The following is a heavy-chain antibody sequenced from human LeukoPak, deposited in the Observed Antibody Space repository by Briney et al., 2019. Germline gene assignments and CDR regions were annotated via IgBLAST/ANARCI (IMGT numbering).Heavy chain of an antibody. V-gene: IGHV4-59*01. Sequence: SETLSLTCSVSHGSISSYYWNWIRQSPGKGLEWIVYVYFNGDNKYSPSLKSRVTMSVDTPNNKFSLRLNSVTAADSAVYYCARTVYCSSANCYPLDPWGQGTLVTVSS. CDR3: ARTVYCSSANCYPLDP. CDR2: VYFNGDN. J-gene: IGHJ5*02. CDR1: HGSISSYY. D-gene: IGHD2-2*01.